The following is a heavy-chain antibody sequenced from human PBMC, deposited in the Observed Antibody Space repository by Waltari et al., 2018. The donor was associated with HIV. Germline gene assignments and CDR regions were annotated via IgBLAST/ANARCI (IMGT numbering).Heavy chain of an antibody. J-gene: IGHJ4*02. CDR2: RRPDGNDK. CDR3: ARGGGAAAGTVDY. V-gene: IGHV3-7*01. D-gene: IGHD6-13*01. CDR1: GFTFTSYW. Sequence: EVQLVESGGGLVQPGGSLRLSCAASGFTFTSYWVTWVRQAPGQGGEGVAKRRPDGNDKYYVDYVKGRFTISRDNVKNSRYLQMNTLRAEDTAVYYCARGGGAAAGTVDYWGQGTLVTVSS.